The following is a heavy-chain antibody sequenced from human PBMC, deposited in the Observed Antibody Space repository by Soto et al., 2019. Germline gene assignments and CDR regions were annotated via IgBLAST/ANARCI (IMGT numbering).Heavy chain of an antibody. CDR1: GFSFSSYG. CDR2: IWHDGINK. J-gene: IGHJ4*02. Sequence: QVQLVESGGGVVQPGTSLRLSCAASGFSFSSYGMHWVRQVPGKGLEWVAVIWHDGINKDYADSVKGRFTVSRDNYNSTLYLQMNSLRAEDMAVSYCASDWGRDGPMDLWGPGTLVTVSS. D-gene: IGHD3-10*01. CDR3: ASDWGRDGPMDL. V-gene: IGHV3-33*01.